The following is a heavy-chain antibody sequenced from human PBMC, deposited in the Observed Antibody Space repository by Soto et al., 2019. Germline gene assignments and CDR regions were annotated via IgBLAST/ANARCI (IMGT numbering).Heavy chain of an antibody. CDR1: GYTFTSYY. CDR3: ARAFYSGYVRWDWFDP. Sequence: GASVKVSCKASGYTFTSYYMHWVRQAPGQGLEWMGIINPSGGSTSYAQKFQGRVTMTRDTSTSTVYMELSSLRSEDTAVYYCARAFYSGYVRWDWFDPWGQGTLVTVSS. J-gene: IGHJ5*02. CDR2: INPSGGST. D-gene: IGHD5-12*01. V-gene: IGHV1-46*03.